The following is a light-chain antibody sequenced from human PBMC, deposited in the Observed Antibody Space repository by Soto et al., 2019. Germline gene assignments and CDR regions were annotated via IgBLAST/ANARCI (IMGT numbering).Light chain of an antibody. J-gene: IGKJ1*01. Sequence: LRQSAGTLSLSTGERVTLSCRASQGVSSNFLAWYQQKPGQAPRLLIYGASTRATGIPARFSGSGSGTDFTLTISRLEPEDFAVYYCQESPRTFGQGTKV. CDR3: QESPRT. CDR2: GAS. V-gene: IGKV3-20*01. CDR1: QGVSSNF.